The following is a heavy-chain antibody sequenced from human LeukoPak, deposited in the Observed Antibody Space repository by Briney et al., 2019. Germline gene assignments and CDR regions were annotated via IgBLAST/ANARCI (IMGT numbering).Heavy chain of an antibody. CDR3: ARNAAAGTSLDDY. J-gene: IGHJ4*02. CDR2: ISSSSSYT. CDR1: GFTFSDYY. Sequence: GGSLRLSCAASGFTFSDYYMSWIRQAPGQGLEWVSYISSSSSYTNYADSVKGRFTISRDNAKNSLYLQMNSLRAEDTAVYYCARNAAAGTSLDDYWGQGTLVTVSS. D-gene: IGHD6-13*01. V-gene: IGHV3-11*03.